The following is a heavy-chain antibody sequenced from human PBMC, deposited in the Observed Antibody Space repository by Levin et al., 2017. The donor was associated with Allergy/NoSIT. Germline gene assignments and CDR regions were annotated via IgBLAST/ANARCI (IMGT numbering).Heavy chain of an antibody. Sequence: GESLKISCAASGFTFSTYAMHWVRQAPGKGLEWVALISYDGSNKYYADSVKGPFTISRDNSKNTLYLQMNSLRVEDTAVYYCARSAYCSGGSCYSVEYYYYYGMDVWGQGTTVTVSS. CDR1: GFTFSTYA. CDR3: ARSAYCSGGSCYSVEYYYYYGMDV. CDR2: ISYDGSNK. D-gene: IGHD2-15*01. V-gene: IGHV3-30-3*01. J-gene: IGHJ6*02.